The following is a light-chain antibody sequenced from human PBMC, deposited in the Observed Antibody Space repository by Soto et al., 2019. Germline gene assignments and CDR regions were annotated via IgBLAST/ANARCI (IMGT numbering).Light chain of an antibody. CDR2: DAS. CDR3: QQRSNWPG. Sequence: EIVLTQSPATLSLSPGERATLSCRASQSVSSYLAWYQQKPGQAPRLLIHDASNRATGIPARFSGSGSGTDFTLTISSLEPEDFAVYDCQQRSNWPGFGGGTKVEIK. CDR1: QSVSSY. V-gene: IGKV3-11*01. J-gene: IGKJ4*02.